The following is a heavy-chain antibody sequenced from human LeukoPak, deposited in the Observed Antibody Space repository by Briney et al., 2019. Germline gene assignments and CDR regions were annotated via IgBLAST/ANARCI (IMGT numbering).Heavy chain of an antibody. CDR3: SSGGSVTYVRGDY. CDR2: MYYTGTT. Sequence: SETLSLTCTVSGGSMNSHYWSWIRQPPGKGLEWIGYMYYTGTTNYNPSLKSRVTISIDASKNQFSLKLSSVTAADTAVYCCSSGGSVTYVRGDYWGQGTLVTVSS. CDR1: GGSMNSHY. D-gene: IGHD4-17*01. V-gene: IGHV4-59*11. J-gene: IGHJ4*02.